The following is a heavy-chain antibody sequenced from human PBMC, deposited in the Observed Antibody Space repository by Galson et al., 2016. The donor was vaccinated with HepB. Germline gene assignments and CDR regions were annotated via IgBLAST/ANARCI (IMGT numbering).Heavy chain of an antibody. Sequence: LSLTCAVYGGSFSGYYWSWIRQPPGKGLEWIGEINHSGSTNYSPSLKSRVTISVDTSKNQFSLKLSSVTAADTAVYYCARGDNPDYGDYASAYYYMDVWGKGTTVTVSS. V-gene: IGHV4-34*01. CDR1: GGSFSGYY. CDR3: ARGDNPDYGDYASAYYYMDV. D-gene: IGHD4-17*01. CDR2: INHSGST. J-gene: IGHJ6*03.